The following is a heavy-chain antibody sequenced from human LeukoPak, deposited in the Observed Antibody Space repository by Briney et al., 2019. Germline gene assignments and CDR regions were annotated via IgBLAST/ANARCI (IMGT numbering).Heavy chain of an antibody. J-gene: IGHJ5*02. D-gene: IGHD1-1*01. CDR2: ISSSSSYI. V-gene: IGHV3-21*01. CDR1: GFTLSSYS. Sequence: KTGGSLRLSCAASGFTLSSYSMNWVRQAPGKGLEWVSSISSSSSYIYYADSVKGRFTISRDNAKNSLYLQMNSLRAEDTAVYYCARDAPRDNWNVFHPRWFDPWGQGTLVTVSS. CDR3: ARDAPRDNWNVFHPRWFDP.